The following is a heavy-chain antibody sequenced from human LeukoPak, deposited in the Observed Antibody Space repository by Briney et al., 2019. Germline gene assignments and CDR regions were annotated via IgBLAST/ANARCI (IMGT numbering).Heavy chain of an antibody. CDR2: LYSGSST. D-gene: IGHD3-10*01. V-gene: IGHV3-53*01. J-gene: IGHJ2*01. CDR1: GFTVSTNY. Sequence: GGSLRLSCAASGFTVSTNYMNWVRQAPGKGLEWVSILYSGSSTYYTDSVKGRFTISRDNSRNTLYLHMTNLRAEDTAVYYCARVGDHYHWYLDLWGRGSLLTVSS. CDR3: ARVGDHYHWYLDL.